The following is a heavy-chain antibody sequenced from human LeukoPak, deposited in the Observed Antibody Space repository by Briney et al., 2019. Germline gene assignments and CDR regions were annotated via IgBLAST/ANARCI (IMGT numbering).Heavy chain of an antibody. D-gene: IGHD1-26*01. V-gene: IGHV1-2*04. CDR3: ARTRYSGSYYWFDP. CDR1: GYTFTGYY. J-gene: IGHJ5*02. Sequence: ASVKVSCKASGYTFTGYYMHWVRQAPGQGLEWMGWINPNSGGTDYAQKFQGWVTMTRDTSISTAYMELSRLRSDDTAVYYCARTRYSGSYYWFDPWGQGTLVTVSS. CDR2: INPNSGGT.